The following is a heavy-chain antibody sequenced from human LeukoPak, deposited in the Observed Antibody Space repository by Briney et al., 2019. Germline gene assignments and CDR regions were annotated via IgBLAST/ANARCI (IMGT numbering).Heavy chain of an antibody. CDR1: GDSISSSSYF. J-gene: IGHJ4*02. Sequence: PSETLSLTCTVSGDSISSSSYFWGWIRQPPGKGLEWIGSISYSGNTYYNQSLKSRVTISVDTSKNQFSLNLNSVTAADTAVYYCARPGYYGDYAFDYWGQGTLVTVSS. V-gene: IGHV4-39*01. CDR3: ARPGYYGDYAFDY. CDR2: ISYSGNT. D-gene: IGHD4-17*01.